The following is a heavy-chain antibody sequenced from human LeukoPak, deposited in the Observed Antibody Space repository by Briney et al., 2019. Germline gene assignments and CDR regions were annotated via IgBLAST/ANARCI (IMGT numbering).Heavy chain of an antibody. V-gene: IGHV3-9*01. CDR2: ISWNSGSI. D-gene: IGHD6-6*01. CDR3: ARRGDARHFDY. CDR1: GFTFDDYA. Sequence: PGRSLRLSCAAAGFTFDDYAMHWVRQAPGKGLEWVSGISWNSGSIGYADSVKGRFTISRDNAKNSLYLQMNSLRAEDTAVYYCARRGDARHFDYWGQGTLVTVSS. J-gene: IGHJ4*02.